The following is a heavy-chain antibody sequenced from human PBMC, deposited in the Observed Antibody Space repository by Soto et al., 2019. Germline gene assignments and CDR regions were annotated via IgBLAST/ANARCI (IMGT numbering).Heavy chain of an antibody. CDR3: TTGVVITPFVYYYYYYGMDV. J-gene: IGHJ6*02. D-gene: IGHD3-3*01. V-gene: IGHV3-15*07. Sequence: GGSLRLSCAAPGFTFSNAWMNWVRQAPGKGLEWVGRIKSKTDGGTTDYAAPVKGRFTISRDDSKNTLYLQMNSLKTEDTAVYYCTTGVVITPFVYYYYYYGMDVWGQGTTVTVSS. CDR1: GFTFSNAW. CDR2: IKSKTDGGTT.